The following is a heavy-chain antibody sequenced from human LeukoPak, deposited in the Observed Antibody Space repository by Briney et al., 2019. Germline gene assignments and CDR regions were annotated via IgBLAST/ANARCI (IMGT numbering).Heavy chain of an antibody. CDR3: ARELYSSSWYSFDY. Sequence: GGSLRLSCAASGFTFSSYAMSWVRQAPGKGLEWVSAISGSGGSTYYADSVKGRFTISRDNAKNSLYLQMNSLRAEDTAVYYCARELYSSSWYSFDYWGQGTLVTVSS. V-gene: IGHV3-23*01. D-gene: IGHD6-13*01. J-gene: IGHJ4*02. CDR1: GFTFSSYA. CDR2: ISGSGGST.